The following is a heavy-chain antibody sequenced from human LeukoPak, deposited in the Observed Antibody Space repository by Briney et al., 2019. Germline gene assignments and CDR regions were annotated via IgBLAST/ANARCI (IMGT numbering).Heavy chain of an antibody. J-gene: IGHJ4*02. CDR2: IYTSGST. V-gene: IGHV4-4*07. Sequence: SETLSLSCTVSGGSISSYYWSWIRQPAGKGLEWIGLIYTSGSTLYNPSLQSRVAMSVDMTKNQLSLKVTSVTAADAATYYCARKDGDFWGQGTLVTVSS. CDR3: ARKDGDF. CDR1: GGSISSYY.